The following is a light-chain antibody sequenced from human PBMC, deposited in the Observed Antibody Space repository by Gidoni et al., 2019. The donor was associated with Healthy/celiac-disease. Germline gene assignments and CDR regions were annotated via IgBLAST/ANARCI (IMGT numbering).Light chain of an antibody. Sequence: IVLPQSPATLSLSPGERATLSCRASQSIRSYLAWYQQKLGQAPRLLIYDASNRATGIPARFSGSGYGTDFTLTISTLEPEDFAVYYWQQRTNWLTFAGGTKVEIK. V-gene: IGKV3-11*01. CDR1: QSIRSY. CDR2: DAS. CDR3: QQRTNWLT. J-gene: IGKJ4*01.